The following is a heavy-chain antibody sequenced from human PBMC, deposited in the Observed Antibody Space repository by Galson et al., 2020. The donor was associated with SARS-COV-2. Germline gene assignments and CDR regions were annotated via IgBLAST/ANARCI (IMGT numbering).Heavy chain of an antibody. Sequence: ESGTTLVKTTQTLTLTCTFSGFSLSTSGVGVGWIRQPPGKALEWLALIYWDDDKRYSPSLKSRLTITKDTSKNQVVLTMTNMDPVDTATYYCAHVRFGFVRWYFDYWGQGTLIAVST. D-gene: IGHD3-10*01. J-gene: IGHJ4*02. CDR3: AHVRFGFVRWYFDY. CDR1: GFSLSTSGVG. V-gene: IGHV2-5*02. CDR2: IYWDDDK.